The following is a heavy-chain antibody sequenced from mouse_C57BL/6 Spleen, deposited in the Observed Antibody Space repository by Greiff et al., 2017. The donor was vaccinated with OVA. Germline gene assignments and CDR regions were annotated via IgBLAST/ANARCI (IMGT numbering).Heavy chain of an antibody. Sequence: VQLQQPGAELVKPGASVKLSCKASGYTFTSYWMQWVKQRPGQGLEWIGEIDPSDSYTNYNQKFKGKATLTVDTSSSTAYMQLSSLTSEDSAVYYCARRGRTTESSAWFAYWGQGTLVTVSA. CDR3: ARRGRTTESSAWFAY. J-gene: IGHJ3*01. V-gene: IGHV1-50*01. D-gene: IGHD1-1*01. CDR1: GYTFTSYW. CDR2: IDPSDSYT.